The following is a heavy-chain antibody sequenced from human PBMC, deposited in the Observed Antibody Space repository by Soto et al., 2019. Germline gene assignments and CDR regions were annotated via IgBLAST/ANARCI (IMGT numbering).Heavy chain of an antibody. CDR1: GFTFSSYG. D-gene: IGHD3-16*01. CDR3: ARVLGPYVNAFDI. J-gene: IGHJ3*02. CDR2: IWYDGSNK. Sequence: PGGSLRLSCAASGFTFSSYGMHWVRQAPGKGLEWVAVIWYDGSNKYYADSVKGRFTISRDNSKNTLYLQMNSLRAEDTAVYYCARVLGPYVNAFDIWGQGTTVTVSS. V-gene: IGHV3-33*01.